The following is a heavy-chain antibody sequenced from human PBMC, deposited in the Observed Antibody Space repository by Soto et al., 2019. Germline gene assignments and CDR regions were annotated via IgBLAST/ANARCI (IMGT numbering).Heavy chain of an antibody. CDR1: GGAISSNTYY. CDR2: SQSTGNT. V-gene: IGHV4-30-4*01. J-gene: IGHJ6*02. D-gene: IGHD3-10*01. CDR3: ARGFDRDHIWGGYFGEGLALPYGMDV. Sequence: QVQLQESGPGLVKPSQTLSLTGTGSGGAISSNTYYWSWVRQPQGTGLEWIGPSQSTGNTFYTPSLKSRLTLGVDTSKNALCLRLSSVTAADTAVYYCARGFDRDHIWGGYFGEGLALPYGMDVWGQGSAITVSS.